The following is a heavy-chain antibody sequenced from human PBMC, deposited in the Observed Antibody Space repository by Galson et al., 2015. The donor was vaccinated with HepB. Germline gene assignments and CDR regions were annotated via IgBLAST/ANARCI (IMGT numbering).Heavy chain of an antibody. CDR3: AAGQGAAAY. V-gene: IGHV3-15*01. CDR2: IKNKTAGGTQ. J-gene: IGHJ4*02. CDR1: GFTFSKLW. D-gene: IGHD1-26*01. Sequence: SLRLSCAASGFTFSKLWLDWIRQAPGKGLEWVGRIKNKTAGGTQEYAAPVGGRFTISRDDSKNTLYLQMNILKTDDAGVYYCAAGQGAAAYWGRGTLVTVSS.